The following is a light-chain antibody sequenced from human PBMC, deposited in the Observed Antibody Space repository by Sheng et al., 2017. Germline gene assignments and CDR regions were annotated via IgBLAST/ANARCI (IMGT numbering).Light chain of an antibody. CDR2: KAS. CDR1: ESMSYW. J-gene: IGKJ2*01. CDR3: QQYQSYPHT. Sequence: DIQITQSPSTLSASVGDRVTITCRASESMSYWLAWYQQKPGKAPKLLIYKASALESGVPSRFSGSGSRTEFTLTISSLQPDDFATYYCQQYQSYPHTFGQGTKLEI. V-gene: IGKV1-5*03.